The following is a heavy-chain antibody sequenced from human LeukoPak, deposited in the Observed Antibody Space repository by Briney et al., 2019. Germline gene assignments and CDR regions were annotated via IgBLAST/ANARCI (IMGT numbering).Heavy chain of an antibody. V-gene: IGHV4-39*01. CDR3: ARRRAAAGPFDY. D-gene: IGHD6-13*01. Sequence: KTSETLSLTCAVSGVSISNSGYYWAWIRQPPGKGLEYIGNIHYSDSALYNPSPQSRATILVDTSKNQFSLKLSSVTAADTAVYYCARRRAAAGPFDYWGQGTLVTVSS. J-gene: IGHJ4*02. CDR1: GVSISNSGYY. CDR2: IHYSDSA.